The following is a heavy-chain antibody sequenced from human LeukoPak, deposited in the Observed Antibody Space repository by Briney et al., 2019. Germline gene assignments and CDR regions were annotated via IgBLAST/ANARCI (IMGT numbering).Heavy chain of an antibody. CDR2: IIRIFGTA. CDR3: ARDRWAPSYFDY. V-gene: IGHV1-69*05. D-gene: IGHD1-26*01. Sequence: SVGVSCKASGGTFSSYAISWVRQAPGQGLEWMGRIIRIFGTANYAQKFQGRVTITTDESTSTAYMELSSLRSEDTAVYYCARDRWAPSYFDYWGQGTLVTVSS. CDR1: GGTFSSYA. J-gene: IGHJ4*02.